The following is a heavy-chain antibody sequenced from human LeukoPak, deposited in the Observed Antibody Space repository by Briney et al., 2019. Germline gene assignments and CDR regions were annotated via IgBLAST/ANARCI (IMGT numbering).Heavy chain of an antibody. CDR3: AKDKDIGGVLDSPTFDS. CDR2: ISWNGGRI. Sequence: TGGSLRLSCVASGFTFSDYAMHWVRQTPKKGLEWVSGISWNGGRIGYADSVKGRFTISRDTGKNSLYLQMNSLRTEDMGLYYCAKDKDIGGVLDSPTFDSWGQGTLVTVSS. V-gene: IGHV3-9*03. J-gene: IGHJ4*02. CDR1: GFTFSDYA. D-gene: IGHD3/OR15-3a*01.